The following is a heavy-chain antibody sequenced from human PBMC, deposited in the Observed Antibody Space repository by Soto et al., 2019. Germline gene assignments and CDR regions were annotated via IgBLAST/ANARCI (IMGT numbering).Heavy chain of an antibody. D-gene: IGHD3-16*01. CDR1: GFSFPSFA. Sequence: GGSLRLSCAASGFSFPSFAMSWVRQAPGKGLEWVSAIGAGSAGTHYADSVKGRFTISRDDSKNTLYLEMNSLRADDTAVYYCAAPRVWVARTRYFDPWGQGTPVTAPQ. J-gene: IGHJ5*02. V-gene: IGHV3-23*01. CDR3: AAPRVWVARTRYFDP. CDR2: IGAGSAGT.